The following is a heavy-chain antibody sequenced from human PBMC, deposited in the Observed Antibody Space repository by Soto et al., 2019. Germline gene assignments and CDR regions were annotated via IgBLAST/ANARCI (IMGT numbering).Heavy chain of an antibody. J-gene: IGHJ4*02. D-gene: IGHD3-9*01. CDR1: GFIVRSHF. V-gene: IGHV3-53*01. CDR3: ARQMTGADWDYFDY. Sequence: GGSLRLSCAASGFIVRSHFMSWVRQAPGKGLEWVSLLYSGGSTFYADSVKGRFTISRDNSKNTPYLQMNSLTVDDTAVYYCARQMTGADWDYFDYWGQGALVTVSS. CDR2: LYSGGST.